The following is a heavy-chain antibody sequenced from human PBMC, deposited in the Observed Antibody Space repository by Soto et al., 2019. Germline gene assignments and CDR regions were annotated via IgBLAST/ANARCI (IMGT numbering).Heavy chain of an antibody. D-gene: IGHD2-2*01. V-gene: IGHV6-1*01. CDR2: TYYRSKWYN. CDR3: AREDIVVVPAAMGIAAAGTTYYYYYGMDV. J-gene: IGHJ6*02. CDR1: GDSVSSNSAA. Sequence: SQTLSLTCAISGDSVSSNSAAWNWIRQSPSRGLEWLGRTYYRSKWYNDYAVSVKSRITINPDTSKNQFSLQLNSVTPEDTAVYYCAREDIVVVPAAMGIAAAGTTYYYYYGMDVWGQGTTVTVSS.